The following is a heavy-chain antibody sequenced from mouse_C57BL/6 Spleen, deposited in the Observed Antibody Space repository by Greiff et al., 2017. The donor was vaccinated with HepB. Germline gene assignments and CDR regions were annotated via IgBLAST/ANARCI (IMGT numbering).Heavy chain of an antibody. CDR1: GYSFTSYY. J-gene: IGHJ1*03. CDR3: ARRGTTVPYWYFDV. D-gene: IGHD1-1*01. Sequence: QVQLKQSGPELVKPGASVKISCKASGYSFTSYYIHWVKQRPGQGLEWIGWIYPGSGNTKYNEKFKGKATLTADTSSSTAYMQLSSLTSEDSAVYYCARRGTTVPYWYFDVWGTGTTVTVSS. V-gene: IGHV1-66*01. CDR2: IYPGSGNT.